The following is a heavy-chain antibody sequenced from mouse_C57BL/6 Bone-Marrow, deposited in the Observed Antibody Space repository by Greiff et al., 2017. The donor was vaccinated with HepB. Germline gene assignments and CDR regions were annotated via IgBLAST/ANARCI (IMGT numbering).Heavy chain of an antibody. J-gene: IGHJ4*01. CDR2: ISNLAYSI. V-gene: IGHV5-15*01. Sequence: LFHPLWSLKLSCAASGFTFSDYGMAWVRQAPRKGPEWVAFISNLAYSIYYADTVTGRFTISRENAKNTLYLEMSSLRSEDTAMYYCARLRLYYYAMDYWGQGTSVTVSS. CDR1: GFTFSDYG. CDR3: ARLRLYYYAMDY.